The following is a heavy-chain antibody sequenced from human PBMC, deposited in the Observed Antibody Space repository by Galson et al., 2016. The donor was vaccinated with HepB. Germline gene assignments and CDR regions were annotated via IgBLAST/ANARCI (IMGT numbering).Heavy chain of an antibody. CDR1: GFTFSSYW. J-gene: IGHJ4*02. CDR3: ARGGSRPIDY. CDR2: INTDRSST. V-gene: IGHV3-74*01. D-gene: IGHD1-26*01. Sequence: SLRLSCAASGFTFSSYWMHWVRQAPGKGLVWVSRINTDRSSTSYADSVRGRFTISRDNAKNPLYLQMNSLRAEDTAVYYCARGGSRPIDYWGQGTLVTVAS.